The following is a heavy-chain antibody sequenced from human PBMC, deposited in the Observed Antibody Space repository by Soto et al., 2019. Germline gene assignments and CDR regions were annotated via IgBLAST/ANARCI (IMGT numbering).Heavy chain of an antibody. CDR2: IGTAGDT. CDR3: ARPNFWTCGMDV. J-gene: IGHJ6*02. V-gene: IGHV3-13*01. CDR1: WFTFSSYH. Sequence: PGGVLKLSCAAAWFTFSSYHMHWGRQATGKGLEWVSAIGTAGDTYYPGSVKGRFTISRENAKNSLYLQMNSLIAGDTAVYYCARPNFWTCGMDVWGQGTTVTVS. D-gene: IGHD3-3*01.